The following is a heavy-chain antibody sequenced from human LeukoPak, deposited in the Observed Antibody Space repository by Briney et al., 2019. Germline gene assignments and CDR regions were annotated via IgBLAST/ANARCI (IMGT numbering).Heavy chain of an antibody. V-gene: IGHV4-34*01. D-gene: IGHD3-10*01. Sequence: SETLSLTCAVYGGSFSGYYWSWIRQPPGKGLEWIREINHSGSTNYNPSLKSRVTTSVDTSKNQFSLKLSSVTAADTAVYYCARVRSSFGPLTVVRGVINWFDPWGQGTLVTVSS. CDR3: ARVRSSFGPLTVVRGVINWFDP. J-gene: IGHJ5*02. CDR2: INHSGST. CDR1: GGSFSGYY.